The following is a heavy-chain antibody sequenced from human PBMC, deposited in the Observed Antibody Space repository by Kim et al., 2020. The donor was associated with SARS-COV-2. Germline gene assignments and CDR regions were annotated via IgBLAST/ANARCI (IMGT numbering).Heavy chain of an antibody. CDR2: IIPIFGTA. D-gene: IGHD3-10*01. CDR1: GGTFSSYA. V-gene: IGHV1-69*13. Sequence: SVKVSRKASGGTFSSYAISWVRQAPGQGLEWMGGIIPIFGTANYAQKFQGRVTITADESTSTAYMELSSLRSEDTAVYYCASSVITMVRRRDYYYYGMDVWGQGTTVTVSS. J-gene: IGHJ6*02. CDR3: ASSVITMVRRRDYYYYGMDV.